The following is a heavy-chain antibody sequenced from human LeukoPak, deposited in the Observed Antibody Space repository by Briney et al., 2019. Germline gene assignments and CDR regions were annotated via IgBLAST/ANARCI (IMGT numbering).Heavy chain of an antibody. Sequence: GGSLRLSCAASGFTFSSYAMNWVRQAPGKGLEWVSAVSGSGGSTYYADSVKGRFTISRDNAKNSLYLQMNSLRAEDTAIYYCTRVGYIDEGIDYWGQGTLVTVSS. CDR3: TRVGYIDEGIDY. D-gene: IGHD5-24*01. V-gene: IGHV3-23*01. CDR1: GFTFSSYA. J-gene: IGHJ4*02. CDR2: VSGSGGST.